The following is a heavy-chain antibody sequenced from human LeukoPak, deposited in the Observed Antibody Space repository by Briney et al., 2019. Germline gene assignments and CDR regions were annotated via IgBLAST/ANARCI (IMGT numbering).Heavy chain of an antibody. D-gene: IGHD1-26*01. CDR2: ISSSGSTI. V-gene: IGHV3-48*03. Sequence: PGGSLRLFCRVSGFTFSSYEMNWVRQAPGKGLEWVSYISSSGSTIYYADSVKGRFTISRDNAKNSLYLQMNSLRAEDTAVYYCARVGGSYYRPFDYWGQGTLVTVSS. CDR1: GFTFSSYE. CDR3: ARVGGSYYRPFDY. J-gene: IGHJ4*02.